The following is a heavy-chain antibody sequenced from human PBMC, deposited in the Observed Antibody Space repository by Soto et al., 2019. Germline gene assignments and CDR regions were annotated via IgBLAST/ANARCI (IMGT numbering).Heavy chain of an antibody. D-gene: IGHD2-21*02. J-gene: IGHJ6*02. CDR1: GGTFSSYA. CDR3: ARDIYCGGDCYSSGYYYYGMDV. Sequence: QVQLVQSGAEVKKPGSSVKVSCKASGGTFSSYAISWVRQAPGQGLEWMGGIIPIFGTANYAQKFQGRVTIPADESTSTGYMELSSLRSEDTAVYYCARDIYCGGDCYSSGYYYYGMDVWGQGTTVTVSS. CDR2: IIPIFGTA. V-gene: IGHV1-69*01.